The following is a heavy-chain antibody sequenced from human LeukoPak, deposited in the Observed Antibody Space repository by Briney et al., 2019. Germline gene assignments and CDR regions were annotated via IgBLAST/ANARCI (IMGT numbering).Heavy chain of an antibody. CDR3: ARGGRGVIHDY. CDR2: MNPNSGNT. V-gene: IGHV1-8*02. Sequence: ASVKVSRKASGYTFTGYHMHWVRQATGQGLEWMGWMNPNSGNTGYAQKFQGRVTMTRNTSISTAYMELSSLRSEDTAVYYCARGGRGVIHDYWGQGTLVTVSS. D-gene: IGHD3-10*01. J-gene: IGHJ4*02. CDR1: GYTFTGYH.